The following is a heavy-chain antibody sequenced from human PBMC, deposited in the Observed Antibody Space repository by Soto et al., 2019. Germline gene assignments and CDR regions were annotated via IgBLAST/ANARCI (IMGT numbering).Heavy chain of an antibody. CDR1: GYTFTSYG. CDR2: ISAYNGNT. Sequence: QVQLVQSGAEVKKPGASVKVSCKASGYTFTSYGISWVRQAPGQGLEWMGWISAYNGNTNYAQKLQGRVTMTTDTSTSTAYMELRSLRSDDTAVYYCARAYDYIWGSYRPPFLWSDWGQGTLVTVSS. CDR3: ARAYDYIWGSYRPPFLWSD. D-gene: IGHD3-16*02. V-gene: IGHV1-18*01. J-gene: IGHJ4*02.